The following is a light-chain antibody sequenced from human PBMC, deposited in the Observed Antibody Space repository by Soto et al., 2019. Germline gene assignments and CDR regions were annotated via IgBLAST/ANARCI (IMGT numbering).Light chain of an antibody. CDR3: MQPLHTPWT. J-gene: IGKJ1*01. V-gene: IGKV2-28*01. CDR1: QSLLHSNGYNY. CDR2: LGS. Sequence: DIVMTQSPLSLPVTPGEPASISCRSSQSLLHSNGYNYLDWYLQKSGQSPQLLIYLGSTRASGVPDRFNGSGSGTDFTLKIRRVEAEDVGVYYCMQPLHTPWTFGQGTKVDIK.